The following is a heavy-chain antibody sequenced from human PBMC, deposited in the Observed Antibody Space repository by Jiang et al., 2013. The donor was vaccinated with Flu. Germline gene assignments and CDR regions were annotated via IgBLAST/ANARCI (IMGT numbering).Heavy chain of an antibody. J-gene: IGHJ4*02. Sequence: SGGGSVQPGGSLRLSCAASGFNINNNYMTWVRQAPGKGLEWVSVVYSGGNTFYADSVKGRFTISRHNSKNMLYLQMNSLRPEDTAVYYCARGGSGGGGLQWLGFFDCWGQGALVTVSS. CDR2: VYSGGNT. V-gene: IGHV3-53*04. D-gene: IGHD6-19*01. CDR1: GFNINNNY. CDR3: ARGGSGGGGLQWLGFFDC.